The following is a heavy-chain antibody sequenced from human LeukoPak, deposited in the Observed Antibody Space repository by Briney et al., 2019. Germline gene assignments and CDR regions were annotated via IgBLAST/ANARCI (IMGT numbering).Heavy chain of an antibody. CDR3: ARGTTTVVTGYFDY. V-gene: IGHV4-34*01. Sequence: SETLSLTCAVYGGSFSGYYWSWIRQPPGKGLEWIGSGYHRGSIHYDPSLKSRVTISLDTSKNQFSLKLNSVTAADTAVYYCARGTTTVVTGYFDYWGQGTLVTVSS. CDR1: GGSFSGYY. D-gene: IGHD4-23*01. CDR2: GYHRGSI. J-gene: IGHJ4*02.